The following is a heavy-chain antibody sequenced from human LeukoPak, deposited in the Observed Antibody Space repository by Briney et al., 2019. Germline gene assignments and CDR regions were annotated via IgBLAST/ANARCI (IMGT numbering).Heavy chain of an antibody. V-gene: IGHV6-1*01. CDR1: GDSVSSNSAA. D-gene: IGHD6-6*01. J-gene: IGHJ4*02. Sequence: SQTLSLTCAISGDSVSSNSAAWNWIRQSPSRGLEWLGRTYYRSKWYNDYAVSVKSRITINPDTSKNQFSLQLNSVTPEDTAVYYCARGELADIAARQELHYWGQGTLVTVSS. CDR3: ARGELADIAARQELHY. CDR2: TYYRSKWYN.